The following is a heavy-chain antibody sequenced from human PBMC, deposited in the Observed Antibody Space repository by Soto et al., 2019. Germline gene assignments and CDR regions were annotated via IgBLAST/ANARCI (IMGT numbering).Heavy chain of an antibody. CDR2: IIPIFGTA. D-gene: IGHD3-22*01. J-gene: IGHJ4*02. V-gene: IGHV1-69*13. CDR3: ARESNYYYDSSGYTYFDY. CDR1: GGTFSGYA. Sequence: GASVKVSCKASGGTFSGYAISWVRQAPGQGLEWMGGIIPIFGTANYAQKFQGRVTITADESTSTAYMELSSLRSEDTAVYYCARESNYYYDSSGYTYFDYWGQGTLVTVSS.